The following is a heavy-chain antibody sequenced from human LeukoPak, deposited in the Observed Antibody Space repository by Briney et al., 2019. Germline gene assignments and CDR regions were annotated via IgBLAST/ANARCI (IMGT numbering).Heavy chain of an antibody. CDR1: GYTLTELS. V-gene: IGHV1-46*01. CDR3: ARAPRALGVGAPLSY. J-gene: IGHJ4*02. Sequence: ASVKVSCKVSGYTLTELSMHWVRQAPGQGLEWMGIINPSGGSTSYAQKFQGRVTMTRDTSTSTVYMELSSLRSEDTAVYYCARAPRALGVGAPLSYWGQGTLVTVSS. D-gene: IGHD1-26*01. CDR2: INPSGGST.